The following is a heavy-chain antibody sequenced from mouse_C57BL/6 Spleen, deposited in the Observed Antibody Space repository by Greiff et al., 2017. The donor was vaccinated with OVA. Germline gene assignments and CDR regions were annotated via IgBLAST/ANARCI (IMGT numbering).Heavy chain of an antibody. D-gene: IGHD3-3*01. Sequence: EVKLQQSGPELVKPGASVKISCKASGYTFTDYYMNWVKQSHGKSLEWIGDINPNNGGTSYNQKFKGKATLTVDKSSSTAYMELRSLTSEDSAVYYCARSGQRVFDYWGQGTTLTVSS. CDR1: GYTFTDYY. V-gene: IGHV1-26*01. CDR2: INPNNGGT. J-gene: IGHJ2*01. CDR3: ARSGQRVFDY.